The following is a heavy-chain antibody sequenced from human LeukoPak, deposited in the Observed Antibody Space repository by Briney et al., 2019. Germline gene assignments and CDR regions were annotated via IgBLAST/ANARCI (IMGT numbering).Heavy chain of an antibody. D-gene: IGHD3-22*01. CDR1: GFTFSSYG. V-gene: IGHV3-30*18. Sequence: PGGSLRLSCAASGFTFSSYGMHWVRQAPGKGLEWVAVISYDGSNKYYADSVKGRFTISRDNSKNTLYLQMNSLRAEDTAVYYCAKPSYYYDSSGYNHFDYWGQGTLVTVSS. J-gene: IGHJ4*02. CDR2: ISYDGSNK. CDR3: AKPSYYYDSSGYNHFDY.